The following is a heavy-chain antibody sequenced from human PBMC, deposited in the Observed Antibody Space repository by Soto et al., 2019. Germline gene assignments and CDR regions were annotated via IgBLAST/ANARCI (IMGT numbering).Heavy chain of an antibody. CDR3: ARDCSSTSCYAYP. CDR2: IIPILGIA. CDR1: GGTFSSYT. J-gene: IGHJ5*02. V-gene: IGHV1-69*04. Sequence: SVKVSCKASGGTFSSYTISWVRQAPGQGLEWMGRIIPILGIANYAQKFQGRVTITADKSTSTAYMELSSLRFEDTAVYYCARDCSSTSCYAYPWGQGTLVTVSS. D-gene: IGHD2-2*01.